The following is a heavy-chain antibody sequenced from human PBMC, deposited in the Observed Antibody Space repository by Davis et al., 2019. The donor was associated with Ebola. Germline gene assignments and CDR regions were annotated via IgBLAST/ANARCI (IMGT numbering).Heavy chain of an antibody. J-gene: IGHJ6*04. CDR2: ISYDGSNK. CDR1: GFTFSSYG. CDR3: AKDLTVDTAMVYYYGMDV. V-gene: IGHV3-30*18. D-gene: IGHD5-18*01. Sequence: PGGSLRLSCAASGFTFSSYGMHWVRQAPGKGLEWVAVISYDGSNKYYADSVKGRFTISRDNSKNTLYLQMNSLRAEDTAVYYCAKDLTVDTAMVYYYGMDVWGKGTTVTVSS.